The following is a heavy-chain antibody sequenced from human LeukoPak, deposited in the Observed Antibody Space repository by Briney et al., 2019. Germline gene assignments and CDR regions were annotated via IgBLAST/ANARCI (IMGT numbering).Heavy chain of an antibody. CDR1: RLTFSSYA. D-gene: IGHD3-22*01. V-gene: IGHV3-30-3*01. CDR3: ARNYYDSSGYYYGDAFDI. J-gene: IGHJ3*02. Sequence: GGSLRLSCAASRLTFSSYAMHWVRQAPGKGLEWVAVISYDGSNKYYADSVKGRFTISRDNSKNTLYLQMNSLRAEDTAVYYCARNYYDSSGYYYGDAFDIWGQGTMVTVSS. CDR2: ISYDGSNK.